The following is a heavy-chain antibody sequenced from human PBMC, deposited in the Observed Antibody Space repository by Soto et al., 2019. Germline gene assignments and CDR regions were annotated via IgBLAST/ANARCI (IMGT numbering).Heavy chain of an antibody. V-gene: IGHV3-23*01. CDR1: GFTFSSYD. Sequence: EVQLLESGGGLVQPGGSLRLSCVGSGFTFSSYDMTWVRQAPGKGLEWVSSFSFYGRRDNTYYADYVKGRFTISRDNYRDTVHMKLDHLRVADTAVYYCANTLYNTNGGPNDDWGQGTLVTGSS. J-gene: IGHJ4*02. CDR2: FSFYGRRDNT. CDR3: ANTLYNTNGGPNDD. D-gene: IGHD3-10*01.